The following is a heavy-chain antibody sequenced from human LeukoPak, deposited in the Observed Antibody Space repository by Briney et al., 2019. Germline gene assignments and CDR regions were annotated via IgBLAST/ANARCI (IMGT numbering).Heavy chain of an antibody. D-gene: IGHD4-17*01. CDR2: IHHSGST. CDR1: GGSISSGSW. V-gene: IGHV4-4*02. CDR3: ARGGDYRFDY. J-gene: IGHJ4*02. Sequence: SQTLSLTCAVSGGSISSGSWWGWIRQPPGKGLEWIGEIHHSGSTNYNPSLKSRVTLSVDKSKNQLSLRLTSVTAADTAVYYCARGGDYRFDYWGQGTLVTVSS.